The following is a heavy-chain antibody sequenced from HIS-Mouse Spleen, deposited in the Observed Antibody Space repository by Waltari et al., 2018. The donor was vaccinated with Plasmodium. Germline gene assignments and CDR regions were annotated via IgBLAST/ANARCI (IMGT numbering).Heavy chain of an antibody. D-gene: IGHD1-1*01. CDR2: IGTAGDT. CDR3: ARGRWNHAFDI. CDR1: VLPFSSYV. J-gene: IGHJ3*02. Sequence: EVQLVESGGGLVQPGGSLRLSCADTVLPFSSYVMHWVRQATGKGLEWVSAIGTAGDTYYPGSVKGRFTISRENAKNSLYLQMNSLRAGDTAVYYCARGRWNHAFDIWGQGTMVTVSS. V-gene: IGHV3-13*01.